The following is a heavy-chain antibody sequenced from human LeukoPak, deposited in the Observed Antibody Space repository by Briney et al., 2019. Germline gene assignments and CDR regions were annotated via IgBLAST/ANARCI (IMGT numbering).Heavy chain of an antibody. CDR1: GFTFTDYS. D-gene: IGHD3-10*01. V-gene: IGHV3-48*02. CDR2: MNSDGSHI. Sequence: GGSLRLSCAASGFTFTDYSMKWVRQAPGKGLEWVSSMNSDGSHIYHAGSVEGRFTISRDNARNSLYLQMNGLRDEDTAVYYCARGSFGVFDYWGQGILVTVSS. CDR3: ARGSFGVFDY. J-gene: IGHJ4*02.